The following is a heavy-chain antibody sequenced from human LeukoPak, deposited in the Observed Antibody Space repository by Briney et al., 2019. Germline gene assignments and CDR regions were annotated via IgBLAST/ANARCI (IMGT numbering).Heavy chain of an antibody. Sequence: GESLKISCKGSGYSFTSYWIGWVRQMPGKGLEWMGLRNPADSDTRYSPSFQGQVTISVDKSISTAYLEWSSLKASDTAMYYCARHVASSRVAYDVWGQGTMVTVSS. CDR1: GYSFTSYW. CDR2: RNPADSDT. J-gene: IGHJ3*01. V-gene: IGHV5-51*01. CDR3: ARHVASSRVAYDV. D-gene: IGHD2-2*01.